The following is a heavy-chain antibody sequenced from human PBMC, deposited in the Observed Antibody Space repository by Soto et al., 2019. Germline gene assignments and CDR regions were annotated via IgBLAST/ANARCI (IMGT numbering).Heavy chain of an antibody. CDR3: ARVKLRLGELSSLDY. CDR1: GYTFTSYA. CDR2: INAGNGNT. Sequence: GASVKVSCKASGYTFTSYAMHWVRQAPGQRLEWMGWINAGNGNTKYSQKFQGRVTITRDTSASTAYMELSRLRSDDTAVYYCARVKLRLGELSSLDYWGQGTLVTVSS. V-gene: IGHV1-3*01. D-gene: IGHD3-16*02. J-gene: IGHJ4*02.